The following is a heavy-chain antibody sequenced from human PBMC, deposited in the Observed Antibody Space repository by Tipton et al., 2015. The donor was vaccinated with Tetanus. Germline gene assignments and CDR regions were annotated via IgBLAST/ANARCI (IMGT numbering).Heavy chain of an antibody. CDR1: GFAFSAFG. CDR3: VRDGGSSGWLAY. Sequence: RSLRLSCAASGFAFSAFGMHWVRQAPGKGLEWVAFISYDGTEKHYVDSVKGRFTISRDNSKNTLYLQMNTLRSEDTAVYYCVRDGGSSGWLAYWGQGTLVTVSS. CDR2: ISYDGTEK. J-gene: IGHJ4*02. D-gene: IGHD6-19*01. V-gene: IGHV3-30*03.